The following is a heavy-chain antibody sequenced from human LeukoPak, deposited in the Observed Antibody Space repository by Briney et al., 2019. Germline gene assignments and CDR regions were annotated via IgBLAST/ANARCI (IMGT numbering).Heavy chain of an antibody. CDR2: IKQDGSEK. D-gene: IGHD3-3*01. Sequence: GGSLRLSCVASGFTFSSYWMNWVRQAPGKGLEWVANIKQDGSEKYYVDSVKGRFTISRDNAKNSLYLQMNSLRAEDTAVYYRARENDFWSGYSPFDYWGQGTLVTVPS. J-gene: IGHJ4*02. CDR3: ARENDFWSGYSPFDY. CDR1: GFTFSSYW. V-gene: IGHV3-7*01.